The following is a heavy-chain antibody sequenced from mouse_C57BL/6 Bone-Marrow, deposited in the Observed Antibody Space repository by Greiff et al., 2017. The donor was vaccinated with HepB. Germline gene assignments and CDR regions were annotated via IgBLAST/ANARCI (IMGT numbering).Heavy chain of an antibody. V-gene: IGHV7-3*01. D-gene: IGHD4-1*01. J-gene: IGHJ2*01. Sequence: EVQLVESGGGLVQPGGSLSLSCAASGFTFTDYYMSWVRQPPGKALEWLGFIRNKANGYTTEYSASVKGRFTISRDNSQSILYLQMNALRAEDSATYYGARYGWDPVEYYFDDWGQGTTLTVSS. CDR3: ARYGWDPVEYYFDD. CDR1: GFTFTDYY. CDR2: IRNKANGYTT.